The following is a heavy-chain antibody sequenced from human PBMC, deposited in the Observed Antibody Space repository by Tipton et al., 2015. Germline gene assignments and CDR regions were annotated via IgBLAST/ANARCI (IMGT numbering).Heavy chain of an antibody. CDR3: ARGDYSGSGSHFDY. CDR2: IYYSGST. V-gene: IGHV4-61*01. Sequence: TLSLTCTVSGGSVSSGSYYWSWIRQPPGKGLEWIGFIYYSGSTNYNPSLKSRVTMSVDTSKNLFSLKLSSVTAADMAVYYCARGDYSGSGSHFDYWGQGTLVTVSS. D-gene: IGHD3-10*01. CDR1: GGSVSSGSYY. J-gene: IGHJ4*02.